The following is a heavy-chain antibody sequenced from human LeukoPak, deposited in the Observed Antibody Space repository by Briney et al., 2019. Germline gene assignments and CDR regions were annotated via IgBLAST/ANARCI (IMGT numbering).Heavy chain of an antibody. CDR1: GGSISSGDYY. CDR3: ARDLLNEGNHLDY. Sequence: PSQTLSLTCTVSGGSISSGDYYWSWIRQPPGRGLEWIGYIYYSGSTYYNPSLKSRVTISVDTSKNQFSLKLSSVTAADTAVYYCARDLLNEGNHLDYWGQGTLVTVSS. D-gene: IGHD4-23*01. V-gene: IGHV4-30-4*01. CDR2: IYYSGST. J-gene: IGHJ4*02.